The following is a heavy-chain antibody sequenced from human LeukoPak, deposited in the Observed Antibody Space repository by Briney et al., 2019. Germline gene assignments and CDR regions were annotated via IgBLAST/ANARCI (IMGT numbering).Heavy chain of an antibody. V-gene: IGHV4-4*07. D-gene: IGHD1-7*01. CDR2: IYTSGST. CDR3: ARLMTGTTTAFDI. J-gene: IGHJ3*02. Sequence: PSETLSLTCTVSGGYISGYYWSWIRRPAGKGLEWVGRIYTSGSTHYNPSLKSRVTMSVDTSKNQFSLNLSSVTAADTAVYYCARLMTGTTTAFDIWGQGTMVTVSS. CDR1: GGYISGYY.